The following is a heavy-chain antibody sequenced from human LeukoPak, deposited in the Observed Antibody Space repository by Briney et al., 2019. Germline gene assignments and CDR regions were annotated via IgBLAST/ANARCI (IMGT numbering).Heavy chain of an antibody. Sequence: GGSLRLSCAASGFTFSSYAMHWVRQAPGKGLEWVAVISYDGSNKYYADSVKGRFTISRDNAKNSLYLQMNSLRAEDTAVYYCARVGGSLSDWWGQGTLVTVSS. J-gene: IGHJ4*02. CDR1: GFTFSSYA. CDR3: ARVGGSLSDW. CDR2: ISYDGSNK. V-gene: IGHV3-30*04. D-gene: IGHD1-26*01.